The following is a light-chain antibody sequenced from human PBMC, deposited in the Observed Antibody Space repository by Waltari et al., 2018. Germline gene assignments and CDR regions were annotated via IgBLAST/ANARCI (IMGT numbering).Light chain of an antibody. V-gene: IGLV2-14*03. CDR1: RLDCSLLDY. Sequence: SALPQPASVSGPPGQSITIPCTGTRLDCSLLDYVSWYQQRPGKVPRLIIYDVVKRSSGVSNRFSGSMSGYTATLTISGLQAEDEADYYCCSYTSSDTYVFGSGTTVTVL. CDR3: CSYTSSDTYV. J-gene: IGLJ1*01. CDR2: DVV.